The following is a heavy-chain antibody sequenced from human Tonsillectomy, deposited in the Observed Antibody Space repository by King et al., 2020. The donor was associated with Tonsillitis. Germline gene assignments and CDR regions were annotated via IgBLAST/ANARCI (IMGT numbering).Heavy chain of an antibody. V-gene: IGHV1-18*01. Sequence: QLVQSGAEVKKPGASVKVSCKSAGYTFTSYGISWVRKAPGQGLEWMGWISGYNGNTKSAQKVQGRGTMTRDTPTRTAYMELRSVRSDDTAVYYCARTQYSGRPTDGYWGQGTLVTVSS. CDR1: GYTFTSYG. D-gene: IGHD1-26*01. J-gene: IGHJ4*02. CDR2: ISGYNGNT. CDR3: ARTQYSGRPTDGY.